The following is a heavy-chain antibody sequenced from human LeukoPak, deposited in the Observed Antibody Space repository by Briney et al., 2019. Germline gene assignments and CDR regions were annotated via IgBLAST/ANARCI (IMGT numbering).Heavy chain of an antibody. CDR3: VKDLGSSSVGY. V-gene: IGHV3-64D*09. J-gene: IGHJ4*02. Sequence: GGSLRLSCSASGFTFSSYARHWVRQAPGKGLEYVSVISSNGGSTYYVDSVKGRFTISRDNSKNTLYLQMSSLRAEDTAVYYCVKDLGSSSVGYWGQGTLVTVSS. CDR2: ISSNGGST. CDR1: GFTFSSYA. D-gene: IGHD6-6*01.